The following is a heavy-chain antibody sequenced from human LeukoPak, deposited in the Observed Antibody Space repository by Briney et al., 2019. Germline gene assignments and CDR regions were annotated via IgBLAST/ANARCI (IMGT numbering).Heavy chain of an antibody. J-gene: IGHJ5*02. V-gene: IGHV3-21*04. CDR1: GFTFSTCS. D-gene: IGHD3-10*01. CDR2: ISGSSYHI. Sequence: GGSLRLSCAASGFTFSTCSMKWVRQAPGKALEWVSSISGSSYHIYYADSVKGRFTISRDNANNLLYLQMNSLRAEDTAVYYCARGFGRPWGQGTLVTVSS. CDR3: ARGFGRP.